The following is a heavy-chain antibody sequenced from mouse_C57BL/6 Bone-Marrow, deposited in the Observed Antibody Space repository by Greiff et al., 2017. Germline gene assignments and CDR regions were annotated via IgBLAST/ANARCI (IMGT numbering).Heavy chain of an antibody. Sequence: EVQGVESGGGLVQPGGSLKLSCAASGFTFSDYYMYWVRQTPEKRLEWVAYISNGGGSTYYTEPVKGRFTISRDNAKNTLYLQMSRLKSEDTSMYYCARPYYYGSSYTWFAYWGQGTLVTVSA. CDR3: ARPYYYGSSYTWFAY. CDR1: GFTFSDYY. CDR2: ISNGGGST. J-gene: IGHJ3*01. V-gene: IGHV5-12*01. D-gene: IGHD1-1*01.